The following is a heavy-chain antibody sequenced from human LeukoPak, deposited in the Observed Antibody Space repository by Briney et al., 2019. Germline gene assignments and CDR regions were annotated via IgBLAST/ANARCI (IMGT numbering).Heavy chain of an antibody. Sequence: QTGGSLRLSCAASGFTFSSYAMYWVRQAPGKGLEWVSGIFGSGGSTHYADSVKGRFTISRDNSKNTVYLQMNSLRAEDTAVYYCAKTTTGYSSGRFPGWPVDDWGQGTLVTVSS. V-gene: IGHV3-23*01. CDR3: AKTTTGYSSGRFPGWPVDD. J-gene: IGHJ4*02. D-gene: IGHD6-19*01. CDR1: GFTFSSYA. CDR2: IFGSGGST.